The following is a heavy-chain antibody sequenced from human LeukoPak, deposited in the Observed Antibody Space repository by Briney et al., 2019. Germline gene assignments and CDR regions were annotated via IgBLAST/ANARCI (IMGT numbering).Heavy chain of an antibody. CDR2: IVPMFDTT. Sequence: SVKLCFKGSAGTFSTYAITWVRQAPGPGLEWVGGIVPMFDTTNYGQKFQGRLTITADPSTSTAYMELSSLRSEDTAVYYCASGPFLTFDHTPEGYYHYYMDVWGPGTTVTTSS. CDR1: AGTFSTYA. V-gene: IGHV1-69*13. CDR3: ASGPFLTFDHTPEGYYHYYMDV. D-gene: IGHD1-14*01. J-gene: IGHJ6*03.